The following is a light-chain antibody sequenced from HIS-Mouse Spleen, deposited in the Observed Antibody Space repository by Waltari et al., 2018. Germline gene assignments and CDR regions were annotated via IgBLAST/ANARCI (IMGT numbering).Light chain of an antibody. Sequence: QSALTQPASVSGSPGQSITISCTGTSSDVGGYNYVSWYQQHPGKAPKLMTYDVSNRPSGVSKRFAGSKSGNTASLTISGLQAEDEADYYCSSYTSSSTRVFGGGTKLTVL. CDR3: SSYTSSSTRV. J-gene: IGLJ3*02. V-gene: IGLV2-14*03. CDR2: DVS. CDR1: SSDVGGYNY.